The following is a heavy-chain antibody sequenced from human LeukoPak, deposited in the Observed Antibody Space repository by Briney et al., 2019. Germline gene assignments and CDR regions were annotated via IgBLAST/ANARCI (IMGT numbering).Heavy chain of an antibody. V-gene: IGHV4-39*01. CDR1: GGSINSNSYY. J-gene: IGHJ5*02. D-gene: IGHD3-10*01. Sequence: SETLSLTCTVSGGSINSNSYYWGWIRQPPGKGLEWIGSIYYSGSTYYNPSLKSRVTISVDTSKNQFSLKLSSVTAADTAVYYCARNRYYYGSGSYGVPNWFDPWGQGTLVTVSS. CDR2: IYYSGST. CDR3: ARNRYYYGSGSYGVPNWFDP.